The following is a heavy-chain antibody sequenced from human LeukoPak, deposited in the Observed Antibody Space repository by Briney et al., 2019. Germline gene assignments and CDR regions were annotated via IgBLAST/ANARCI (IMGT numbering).Heavy chain of an antibody. J-gene: IGHJ4*02. D-gene: IGHD3-22*01. CDR1: GFTVSANY. Sequence: GGSLRLSCAASGFTVSANYMSWLRQTPGKGLEWVSIIYSAGGTYYTDSVKGRFTISRDNSKNTLYLQMNSLRAEDTAVYYCATPGYYDSSIAYWGQGILVIVSS. CDR3: ATPGYYDSSIAY. CDR2: IYSAGGT. V-gene: IGHV3-53*01.